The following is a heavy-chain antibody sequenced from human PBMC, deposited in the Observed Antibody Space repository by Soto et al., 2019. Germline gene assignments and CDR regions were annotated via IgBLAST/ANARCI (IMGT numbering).Heavy chain of an antibody. CDR1: GFTVSSNY. J-gene: IGHJ4*02. D-gene: IGHD6-6*01. Sequence: GGSLRLSCAASGFTVSSNYMSWVRQAPGKGLGWVSVIYSGGSTYYADSVKGRFTISRDNSKNTLYLQMNSLRAEDTAVYYCARGGAARPVDYWGQGTLVTVSS. CDR2: IYSGGST. V-gene: IGHV3-53*01. CDR3: ARGGAARPVDY.